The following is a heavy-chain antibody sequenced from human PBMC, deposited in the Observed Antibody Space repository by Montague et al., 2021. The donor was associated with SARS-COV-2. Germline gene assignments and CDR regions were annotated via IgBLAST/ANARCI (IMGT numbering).Heavy chain of an antibody. Sequence: SETLSLTCAASGGSFSGFYWSWVRQSPGKGLEWIGDVNHSESTNYNPSLKSRVTMSADTSKNQFSLKLNSVTAADTAVYYCARGGGNSADHYYDGMDVWGLGTTVTVSS. D-gene: IGHD4-23*01. J-gene: IGHJ6*02. CDR2: VNHSEST. V-gene: IGHV4-34*01. CDR3: ARGGGNSADHYYDGMDV. CDR1: GGSFSGFY.